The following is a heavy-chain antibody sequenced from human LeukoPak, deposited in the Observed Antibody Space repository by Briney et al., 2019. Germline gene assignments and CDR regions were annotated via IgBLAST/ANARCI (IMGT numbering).Heavy chain of an antibody. V-gene: IGHV1-3*01. CDR3: ARSVVVPAASGYFDY. J-gene: IGHJ4*02. CDR1: GYTFTSYP. CDR2: INADNGNT. D-gene: IGHD2-2*01. Sequence: ASVKVSCKASGYTFTSYPMHWVRQAPGQRLEWMGWINADNGNTKYSQKFQGRVTITRDTSASTAYMELSSLRSEDTAVYYCARSVVVPAASGYFDYWGQGTLVTVSS.